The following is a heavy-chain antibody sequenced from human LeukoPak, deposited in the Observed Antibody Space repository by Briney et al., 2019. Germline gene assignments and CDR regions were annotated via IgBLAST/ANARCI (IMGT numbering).Heavy chain of an antibody. V-gene: IGHV3-21*01. J-gene: IGHJ4*02. D-gene: IGHD4-17*01. CDR2: ISSSSSYI. Sequence: GGSLRLSCAASGFTFSSYSMNWVRQAPGKGLEWVSSISSSSSYIYYADSVKGRFTISRDNAKDSLYLQMNSLRAEDTAVYYCARDLTVTTEYWGQGTLVTVSS. CDR1: GFTFSSYS. CDR3: ARDLTVTTEY.